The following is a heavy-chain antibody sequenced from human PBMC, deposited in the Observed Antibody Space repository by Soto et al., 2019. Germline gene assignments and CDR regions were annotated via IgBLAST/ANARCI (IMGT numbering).Heavy chain of an antibody. D-gene: IGHD6-13*01. CDR1: GFTFSSYA. CDR3: AKPRKSPRSPLAAAGIFDY. CDR2: ISGSGGST. Sequence: GESLKISCAASGFTFSSYAMSWVRQAPGKGLEWVSAISGSGGSTYYADSVKGRFTISRDNSKNTLYLQMNSLRAEDTAVYYCAKPRKSPRSPLAAAGIFDYWGQGTLVTVSS. J-gene: IGHJ4*02. V-gene: IGHV3-23*01.